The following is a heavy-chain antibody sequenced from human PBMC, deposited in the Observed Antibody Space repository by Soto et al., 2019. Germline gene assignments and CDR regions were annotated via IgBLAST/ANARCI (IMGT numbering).Heavy chain of an antibody. D-gene: IGHD4-17*01. CDR1: GGSISSSNW. CDR3: ARVPSTVTSHLAS. V-gene: IGHV4-4*02. J-gene: IGHJ5*02. Sequence: ASETLSLTCAVSGGSISSSNWWSWVRQPPGKGLEWIGEIYHSGSTNYNPSLKSRFTISEEKPKTRFPRKLSSVPAGDTAVYYCARVPSTVTSHLASWARETLAPVSP. CDR2: IYHSGST.